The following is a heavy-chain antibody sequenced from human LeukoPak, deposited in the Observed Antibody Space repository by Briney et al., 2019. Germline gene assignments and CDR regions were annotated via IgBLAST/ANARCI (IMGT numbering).Heavy chain of an antibody. J-gene: IGHJ4*02. CDR2: ISYDGSNK. CDR3: ARADSSSWYLGYFDY. Sequence: GRSLRLSCAASGFTFSSYAMHWVRQAPGKGLEWVAVISYDGSNKYYADSVKGRFTISRDNSKNTLYLQMNSLRAEDTAVYYCARADSSSWYLGYFDYWGQGTLVTVSS. CDR1: GFTFSSYA. V-gene: IGHV3-30-3*01. D-gene: IGHD6-13*01.